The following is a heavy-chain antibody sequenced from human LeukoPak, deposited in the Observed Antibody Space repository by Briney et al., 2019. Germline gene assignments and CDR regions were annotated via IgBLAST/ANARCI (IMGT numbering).Heavy chain of an antibody. CDR3: ARGGYYGSGNDFRFDP. CDR2: IHYTGST. CDR1: GGSISSYY. D-gene: IGHD3-10*01. Sequence: PSETLSLTCTVSGGSISSYYWSWIRQSPGKGLECIGYIHYTGSTNYNPSLKSRVIISVETSKNQFSLKLKSVTAADTAVYYCARGGYYGSGNDFRFDPWGQGTLVTVSS. J-gene: IGHJ5*02. V-gene: IGHV4-59*01.